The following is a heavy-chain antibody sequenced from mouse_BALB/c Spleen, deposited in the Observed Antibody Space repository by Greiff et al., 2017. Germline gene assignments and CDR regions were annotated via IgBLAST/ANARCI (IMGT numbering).Heavy chain of an antibody. CDR1: GFTFSSYA. CDR3: ESGNSWFAY. D-gene: IGHD1-3*01. J-gene: IGHJ3*01. V-gene: IGHV5-6-5*01. CDR2: ISSGGST. Sequence: DVKLVESGGGLVKPGGSLKLSCAASGFTFSSYAMSWVRQTPEKRLEWVASISSGGSTYYPDSVKGRFTISRDNARNILYLQMSSLRSEDTAMYYCESGNSWFAYWGQGTLVTVSA.